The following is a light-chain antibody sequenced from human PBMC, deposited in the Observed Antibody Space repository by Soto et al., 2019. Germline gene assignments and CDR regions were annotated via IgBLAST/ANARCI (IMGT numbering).Light chain of an antibody. CDR1: SSNIGAGYD. CDR3: QSYDSSLSGYV. J-gene: IGLJ1*01. V-gene: IGLV1-40*01. CDR2: DNS. Sequence: QSVLTLPPSVSGAPGPRVTISCTGSSSNIGAGYDVHWYQQHPGTAPKLLIYDNSNRPSWVPDRFSGSKSGTSASLAITGLQAEYEADYYCQSYDSSLSGYVFGTGTKLTVL.